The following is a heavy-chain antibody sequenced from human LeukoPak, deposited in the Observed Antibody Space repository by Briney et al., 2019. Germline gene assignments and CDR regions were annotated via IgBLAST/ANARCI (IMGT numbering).Heavy chain of an antibody. CDR2: IRPSGSTAYA. Sequence: ASVTVSCTASGYSFTSYYIHWVRQAPGQGLEYMGIIRPSGSTAYAQNYAQKFQGRVTMTRDTSTSAVYMELSSLRSEDTAVYYCAREGPETYYFDFWGQGTLVTVSS. V-gene: IGHV1-46*01. D-gene: IGHD5-24*01. CDR1: GYSFTSYY. CDR3: AREGPETYYFDF. J-gene: IGHJ4*02.